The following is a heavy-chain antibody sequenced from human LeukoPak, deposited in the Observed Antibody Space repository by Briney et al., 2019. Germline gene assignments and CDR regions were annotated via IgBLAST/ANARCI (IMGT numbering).Heavy chain of an antibody. CDR1: AGSFSGYY. J-gene: IGHJ4*02. CDR3: ARGHIAVAGIAYYFDY. D-gene: IGHD6-19*01. CDR2: INHSGST. V-gene: IGHV4-34*01. Sequence: SETLSLTCAVYAGSFSGYYWSWIRQPPGKGLEWIGEINHSGSTNYNASLKSRVTISVDTSKNQFSLKLSSVTAADTAVYYCARGHIAVAGIAYYFDYWGQGTRVTVSS.